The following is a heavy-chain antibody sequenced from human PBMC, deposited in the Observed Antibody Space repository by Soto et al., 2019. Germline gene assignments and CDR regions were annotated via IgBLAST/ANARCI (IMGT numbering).Heavy chain of an antibody. V-gene: IGHV1-8*01. D-gene: IGHD1-26*01. CDR3: ARGVSAGVDY. CDR2: MEPSTGRT. J-gene: IGHJ4*02. CDR1: GYSFTSLD. Sequence: GASVKVSCKASGYSFTSLDINWVRQTAGQGLEWMGWMEPSTGRTGYAQKFQGRVTMTRDTXINTAYMELTTLTSDDTAFYYCARGVSAGVDYWGQGTLVTVSS.